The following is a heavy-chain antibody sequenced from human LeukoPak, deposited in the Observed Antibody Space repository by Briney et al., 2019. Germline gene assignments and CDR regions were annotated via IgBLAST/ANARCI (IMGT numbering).Heavy chain of an antibody. CDR2: IWYDGSNK. CDR1: GFTFSSYG. CDR3: ARCRGPGVPAMRCWFDP. V-gene: IGHV3-33*01. D-gene: IGHD2-2*01. J-gene: IGHJ5*02. Sequence: PGRSLRLSCAASGFTFSSYGTHWVRQAPGKGLEWVAVIWYDGSNKYYADSVKGRFTISRDNSKNTLYLQMNSLRAEDTAVYYCARCRGPGVPAMRCWFDPWGQGTLVTVSS.